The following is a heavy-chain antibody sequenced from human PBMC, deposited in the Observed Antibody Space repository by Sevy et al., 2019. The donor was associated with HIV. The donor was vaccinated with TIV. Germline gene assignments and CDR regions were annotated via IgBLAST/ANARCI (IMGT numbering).Heavy chain of an antibody. V-gene: IGHV3-13*01. Sequence: GGSLRLSCAASGFTFSGSDMHWVRQVKGKGLEWISSIGTLADTFYAESVKGRFTISRDNAQSYLYLHMSSLKVGDTALYFCVIGLQTHCDRTACPLDYWGQGTLVTVSS. CDR1: GFTFSGSD. J-gene: IGHJ4*02. CDR2: IGTLADT. CDR3: VIGLQTHCDRTACPLDY. D-gene: IGHD2-21*01.